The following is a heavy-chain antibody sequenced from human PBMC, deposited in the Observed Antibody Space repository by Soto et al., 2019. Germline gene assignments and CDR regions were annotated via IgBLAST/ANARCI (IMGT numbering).Heavy chain of an antibody. CDR1: GGSISSSSYY. CDR3: ARLSRQDYYYYYMDV. J-gene: IGHJ6*03. CDR2: IYYSGST. Sequence: QLQLQESGPGLVKPSETLSLTCTVSGGSISSSSYYWGWIRQPPGKGLEWIGSIYYSGSTYYNPSLKSRVTISVDTSKNQFSLKLSSVTAADTAVYYCARLSRQDYYYYYMDVWGKGTTVTVSS. V-gene: IGHV4-39*01.